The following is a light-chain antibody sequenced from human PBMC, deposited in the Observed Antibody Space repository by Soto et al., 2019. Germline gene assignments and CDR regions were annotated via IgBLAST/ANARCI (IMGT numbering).Light chain of an antibody. CDR2: KAS. CDR1: QTISSW. J-gene: IGKJ1*01. CDR3: QHYNSYSEA. V-gene: IGKV1-5*03. Sequence: DIQMTQSPSTLAGSVGYMVTITCRASQTISSWLAWYQQKPGKAPKLLIYKASTLKSGVPSRFSGSGSGTEFTLTISSLQPDDFATYYCQHYNSYSEAFGQGTKVDIK.